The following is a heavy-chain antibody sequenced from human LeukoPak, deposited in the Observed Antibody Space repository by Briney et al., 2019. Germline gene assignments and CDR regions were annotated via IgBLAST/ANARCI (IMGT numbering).Heavy chain of an antibody. CDR1: GFTFSSYS. CDR2: ISGSGGST. CDR3: AKDDGKYYGSGSYSSFDY. J-gene: IGHJ4*02. V-gene: IGHV3-23*01. D-gene: IGHD3-10*01. Sequence: GGSLRLSCAASGFTFSSYSMNWVRQAPGKGLEWVSAISGSGGSTYYADSVKGRFTISRDNSKNTLYLQMNSLRAEDTAVYYCAKDDGKYYGSGSYSSFDYWGQGTLVTVSS.